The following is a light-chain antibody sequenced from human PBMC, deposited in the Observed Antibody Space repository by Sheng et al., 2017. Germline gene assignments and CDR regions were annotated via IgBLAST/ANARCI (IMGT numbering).Light chain of an antibody. Sequence: EIVMTQSPATLSVSPGERATLSCRASQSVSSSRLAWYQHKVGQAPSLLISGASNRASGIPDRFSGRGSGTDFILIINRLEPEDFAVYYCQQYGSSPLTFGGGRRWRSN. CDR3: QQYGSSPLT. CDR1: QSVSSSR. V-gene: IGKV3-20*01. CDR2: GAS. J-gene: IGKJ4*01.